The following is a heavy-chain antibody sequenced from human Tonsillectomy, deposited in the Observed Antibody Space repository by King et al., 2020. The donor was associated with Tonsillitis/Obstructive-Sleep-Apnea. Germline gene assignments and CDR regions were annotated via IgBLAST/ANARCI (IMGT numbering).Heavy chain of an antibody. CDR1: GYSFTSYW. D-gene: IGHD2-21*01. CDR3: ARRAFAEDAFDI. Sequence: VQLVESGAEVKKPGESLRISCKGSGYSFTSYWISWVRQMPGKGLEWMGRIDPSDSYTNYSPSFQGHVTISADKSISTAYLPWSSLEASDTAMYYCARRAFAEDAFDIWGQGTMVTVSS. J-gene: IGHJ3*02. CDR2: IDPSDSYT. V-gene: IGHV5-10-1*01.